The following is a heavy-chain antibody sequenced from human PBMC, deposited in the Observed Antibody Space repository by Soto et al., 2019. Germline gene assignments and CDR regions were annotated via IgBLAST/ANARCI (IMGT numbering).Heavy chain of an antibody. CDR1: GYSFTSYW. J-gene: IGHJ6*02. CDR2: IYPGDSDT. CDR3: ARLPVTYPKHRYYYYGMDV. D-gene: IGHD4-17*01. V-gene: IGHV5-51*01. Sequence: GESLKISCKGSGYSFTSYWIGWVRQMPGKGLEWMGIIYPGDSDTRYSPSFQGQVTISADKSISTAYLQWSSLKASDTAMYYCARLPVTYPKHRYYYYGMDVWGQTTTVTVSS.